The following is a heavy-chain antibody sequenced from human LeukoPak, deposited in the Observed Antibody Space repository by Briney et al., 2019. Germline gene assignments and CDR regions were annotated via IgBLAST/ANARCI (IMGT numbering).Heavy chain of an antibody. CDR3: ARGPTHSRNDY. CDR1: GGSVSSGSYY. J-gene: IGHJ4*02. Sequence: SETLSLTCTVSGGSVSSGSYYWSWIRQPPGKGLEWIGYIYYSGSTNYNPSLKSRVTISVDTSKNQFSLKLSSVTAADTAVYFCARGPTHSRNDYWGQGTLVTVSS. CDR2: IYYSGST. D-gene: IGHD6-13*01. V-gene: IGHV4-61*01.